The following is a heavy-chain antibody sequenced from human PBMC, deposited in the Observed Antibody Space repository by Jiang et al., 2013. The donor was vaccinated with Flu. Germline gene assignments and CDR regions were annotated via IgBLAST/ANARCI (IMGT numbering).Heavy chain of an antibody. CDR2: TYYRSKWYN. D-gene: IGHD6-19*01. Sequence: SRGLEWLGRTYYRSKWYNDYAVSVKSRITINPDTSKNQFSLQLNSVAPEDTAVYYCARAVGYSSGWDAFDIWGQGTMVTVAS. V-gene: IGHV6-1*01. CDR3: ARAVGYSSGWDAFDI. J-gene: IGHJ3*02.